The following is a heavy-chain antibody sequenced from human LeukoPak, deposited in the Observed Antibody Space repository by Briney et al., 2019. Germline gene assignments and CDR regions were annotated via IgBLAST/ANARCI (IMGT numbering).Heavy chain of an antibody. CDR1: GYTFTAYY. CDR2: ICPNSGGT. Sequence: GASVKVSCKASGYTFTAYYIHWVRQAPGQGLEWMGWICPNSGGTDYAQKFQGRVTMTRDTSISTAYVVLSSLTSDDTAVYYCAIQPWGSGNNWYFDLWGRGTLVTVSS. D-gene: IGHD7-27*01. CDR3: AIQPWGSGNNWYFDL. J-gene: IGHJ2*01. V-gene: IGHV1-2*02.